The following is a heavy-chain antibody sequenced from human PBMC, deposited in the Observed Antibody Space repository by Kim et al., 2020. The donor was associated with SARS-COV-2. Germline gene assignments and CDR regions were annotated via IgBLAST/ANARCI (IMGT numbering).Heavy chain of an antibody. CDR3: ARDQGSSWFYYGMDV. CDR2: ISSSSSYI. D-gene: IGHD6-13*01. V-gene: IGHV3-21*01. J-gene: IGHJ6*02. Sequence: GGSLGLSCAASGFTFSSYSMNWVRQAPGKGLEWVSSISSSSSYIYYADSVKGRFTISRDNAKNSLYLQMNSLRAEDTAVYYCARDQGSSWFYYGMDVWGQGTTVTVSS. CDR1: GFTFSSYS.